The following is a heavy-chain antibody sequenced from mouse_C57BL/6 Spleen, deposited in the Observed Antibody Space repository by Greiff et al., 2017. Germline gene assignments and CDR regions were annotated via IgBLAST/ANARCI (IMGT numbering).Heavy chain of an antibody. CDR3: ARGDGRSYGGYAMDD. J-gene: IGHJ4*01. CDR2: IHPNSGST. CDR1: GYTFTSYW. D-gene: IGHD1-1*01. Sequence: QVQLQQPGAELVKPGASVTLSCKASGYTFTSYWMHWVKQRPGQGLEWIGMIHPNSGSTNYNEKFKSKDTLTVDKSSSTAYMQLSSLTSEDSAVYYCARGDGRSYGGYAMDDWGQGTSVTVSS. V-gene: IGHV1-64*01.